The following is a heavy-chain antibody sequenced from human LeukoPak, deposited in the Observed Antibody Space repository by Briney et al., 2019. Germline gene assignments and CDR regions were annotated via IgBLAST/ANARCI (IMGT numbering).Heavy chain of an antibody. Sequence: GGSLRLSCVASGFTFSHYWMHWVRQAPGKGLVWVSFISSSSTWINYADSVKGRFTISRDNAKNLLYLQMNSLRAADTAVYYCARDESGWSRDYWGQGTLVTVSS. J-gene: IGHJ4*02. CDR3: ARDESGWSRDY. CDR2: ISSSSTWI. V-gene: IGHV3-21*01. CDR1: GFTFSHYW. D-gene: IGHD6-13*01.